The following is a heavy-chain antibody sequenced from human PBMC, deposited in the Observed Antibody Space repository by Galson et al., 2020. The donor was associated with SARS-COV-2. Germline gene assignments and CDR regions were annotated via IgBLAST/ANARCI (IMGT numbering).Heavy chain of an antibody. CDR1: GFTFSTYA. Sequence: GESLKISCAASGFTFSTYAMHWVRQAPGKGLEWVAGISYHGNNKHHADSVQGRFNISRDNSGDMLYLQMNSLSLGDTGFYYCARDRSAWYVEHDGTPRMLEHWGQGSLVTVSS. CDR2: ISYHGNNK. V-gene: IGHV3-30*03. J-gene: IGHJ1*01. CDR3: ARDRSAWYVEHDGTPRMLEH. D-gene: IGHD6-19*01.